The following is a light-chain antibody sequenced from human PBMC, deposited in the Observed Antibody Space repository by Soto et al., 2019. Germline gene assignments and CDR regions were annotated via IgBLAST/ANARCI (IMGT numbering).Light chain of an antibody. Sequence: DMQMTQSPSSLSASIGDRVTITCRTSQSISNYLNWYQQKPGKAPKLLIYAASSLQSGVPSRFSGSGSGTDFTLTVSSLQPEDFATYYCQQSFRTPYTFGQGTKLEI. CDR1: QSISNY. V-gene: IGKV1-39*01. J-gene: IGKJ2*01. CDR3: QQSFRTPYT. CDR2: AAS.